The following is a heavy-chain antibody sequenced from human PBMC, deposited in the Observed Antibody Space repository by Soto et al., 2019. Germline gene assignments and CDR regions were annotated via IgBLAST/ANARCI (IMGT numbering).Heavy chain of an antibody. CDR3: ARPYGSVDAFDI. J-gene: IGHJ3*02. CDR2: ISNSGNTI. Sequence: AGGSLRLSCAASGFPFPSSEMNWVRQAPGKRLEWVSYISNSGNTIYYADSVKGRFTISRDNAKNSLYLQMNSLRAEDTAVYYCARPYGSVDAFDIWGQGTMVTV. V-gene: IGHV3-48*03. D-gene: IGHD3-10*01. CDR1: GFPFPSSE.